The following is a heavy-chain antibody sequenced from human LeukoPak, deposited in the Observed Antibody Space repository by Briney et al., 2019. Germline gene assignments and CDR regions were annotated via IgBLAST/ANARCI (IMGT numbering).Heavy chain of an antibody. V-gene: IGHV3-48*04. D-gene: IGHD4-17*01. CDR1: GFTFNTYS. CDR3: ARYHYGDLYFDY. Sequence: GGSLRLSCAASGFTFNTYSMSWVRQAPGKGLEWVSSISSSGTITYYADSLKGRFTISRDNAMNSLFLQMSSLRAEDTAVYYCARYHYGDLYFDYWGQGTLVTVSS. CDR2: ISSSGTIT. J-gene: IGHJ4*02.